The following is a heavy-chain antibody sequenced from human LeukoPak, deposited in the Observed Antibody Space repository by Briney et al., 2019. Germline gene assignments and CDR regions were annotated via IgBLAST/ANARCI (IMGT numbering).Heavy chain of an antibody. V-gene: IGHV3-48*02. D-gene: IGHD3-3*01. J-gene: IGHJ4*02. Sequence: GGSLRLSCAASGFNFNNYWMSWLRQAPGKGLEWVSYISGTSSLIYYADSVKGRFTISRDNAKNSLYLQMNSLRDEDTAVYYCVRDQFFSFDYWGQGTLVTVSS. CDR3: VRDQFFSFDY. CDR2: ISGTSSLI. CDR1: GFNFNNYW.